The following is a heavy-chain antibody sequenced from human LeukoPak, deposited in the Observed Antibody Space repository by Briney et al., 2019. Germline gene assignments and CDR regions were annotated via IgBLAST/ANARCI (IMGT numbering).Heavy chain of an antibody. CDR3: ARGDRHYDSSGYYYVNVLLFDY. Sequence: PSETLSLTCTVSGDSISSNSYYWGWIRQPPGKGLEWIESIYYSGSTNYNPSLKSRVTISVDKSKNQFSLKLSSVTAADTAVYYCARGDRHYDSSGYYYVNVLLFDYWGQGTLVTVSS. D-gene: IGHD3-22*01. CDR2: IYYSGST. J-gene: IGHJ4*02. CDR1: GDSISSNSYY. V-gene: IGHV4-39*07.